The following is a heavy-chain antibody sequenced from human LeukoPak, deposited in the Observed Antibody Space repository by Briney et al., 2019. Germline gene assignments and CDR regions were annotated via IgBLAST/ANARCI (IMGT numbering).Heavy chain of an antibody. V-gene: IGHV4-59*01. D-gene: IGHD1-26*01. Sequence: PSETLSLTCAVYGGSFSGYYWSWIRQPPGKGLEWIGYIYYSGSTNYNPSLKSRVTISVDTSKNQFSLKLSSVTAADTAVYYCARGLGSAMGGDYWGQGTLVTVSS. CDR2: IYYSGST. CDR3: ARGLGSAMGGDY. CDR1: GGSFSGYY. J-gene: IGHJ4*02.